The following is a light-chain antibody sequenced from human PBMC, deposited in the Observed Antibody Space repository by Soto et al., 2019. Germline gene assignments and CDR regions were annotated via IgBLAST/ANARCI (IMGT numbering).Light chain of an antibody. CDR1: SGDIGNYNL. CDR3: SSYVGSSIFHP. CDR2: EVT. Sequence: QSALTQPASVSGSPGQSITISCSGTSGDIGNYNLVSWYQQHPGKAPKLIIYEVTQRPSGVSVRFSGSKSGNTASLTISGLQAEDEADYYCSSYVGSSIFHPFGGGAKLTVL. J-gene: IGLJ2*01. V-gene: IGLV2-23*02.